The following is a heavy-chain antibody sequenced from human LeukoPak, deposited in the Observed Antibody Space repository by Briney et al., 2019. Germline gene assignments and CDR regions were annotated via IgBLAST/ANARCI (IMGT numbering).Heavy chain of an antibody. V-gene: IGHV3-23*01. CDR3: AKDDLMDSVSTVRNWFDT. D-gene: IGHD5/OR15-5a*01. Sequence: GGSLRLSCAASGLTFANYALTWVRQAPGKGLEWVSTVSGGGGVTYYAGSVKGRFTISRDNSKNTLYLQMNSLRAEDTALYYCAKDDLMDSVSTVRNWFDTWGQGTLVTVSS. J-gene: IGHJ5*02. CDR2: VSGGGGVT. CDR1: GLTFANYA.